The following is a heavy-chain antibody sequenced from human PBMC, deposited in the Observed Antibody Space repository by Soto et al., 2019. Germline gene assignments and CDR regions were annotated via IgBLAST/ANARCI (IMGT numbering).Heavy chain of an antibody. CDR1: GFTFSDHY. D-gene: IGHD3-10*01. CDR3: TVWGSGNDFGAA. J-gene: IGHJ4*02. CDR2: SKNKADSYTT. Sequence: EVQLVESGGGLVQPGGSLRLSCAASGFTFSDHYMDWVGQAPGKGLEWVGRSKNKADSYTTEYAASVKGRFTISRDGSKNSVFLQMNSLKTEDTAVYYCTVWGSGNDFGAAWGQGILVTVSS. V-gene: IGHV3-72*01.